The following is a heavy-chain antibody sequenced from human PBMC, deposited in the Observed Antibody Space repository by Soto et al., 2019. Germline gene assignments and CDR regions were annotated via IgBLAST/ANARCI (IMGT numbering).Heavy chain of an antibody. D-gene: IGHD3-3*01. CDR1: GGSTSSGGYY. J-gene: IGHJ4*02. V-gene: IGHV4-31*03. CDR3: ARGHEYYDFWSGYLYFDY. CDR2: IYYSGST. Sequence: SETLSLTCTVSGGSTSSGGYYWSWIRQHPGKGLEWIGYIYYSGSTYYNPSLKSRVTISVDTSKNQFSLKLSSVTAADTAVYYCARGHEYYDFWSGYLYFDYWGQGTLVTVSS.